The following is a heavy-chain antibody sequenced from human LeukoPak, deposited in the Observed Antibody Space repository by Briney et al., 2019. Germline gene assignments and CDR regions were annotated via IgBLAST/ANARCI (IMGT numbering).Heavy chain of an antibody. J-gene: IGHJ5*02. CDR3: LGSGSYPDNWFDP. D-gene: IGHD1-26*01. V-gene: IGHV3-48*03. CDR1: GFTFSTYE. Sequence: GGSLRLSCAASGFTFSTYEMNWVRQAPGKGLEWVSYISSRGSTIYYADSVKGRFTISRDNAKNSLCLQMTSLRAEDTAVYYCLGSGSYPDNWFDPWGQGTLVTASS. CDR2: ISSRGSTI.